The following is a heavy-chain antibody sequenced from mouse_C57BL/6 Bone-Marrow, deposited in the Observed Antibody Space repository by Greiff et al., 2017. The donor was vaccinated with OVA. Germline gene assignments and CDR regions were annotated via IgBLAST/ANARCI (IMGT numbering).Heavy chain of an antibody. CDR3: AREGRDANDY. J-gene: IGHJ2*01. D-gene: IGHD3-3*01. CDR2: IYPRSGNT. Sequence: QVQLKQSEAELARPGASVKLSCKASGYTFTSYGISWVKQRTGQGLEWIGEIYPRSGNTYYNEKFKGKATLTADKSSSTAYMELRSLTSEDSAVYFCAREGRDANDYWGQGTTLTVSS. CDR1: GYTFTSYG. V-gene: IGHV1-81*01.